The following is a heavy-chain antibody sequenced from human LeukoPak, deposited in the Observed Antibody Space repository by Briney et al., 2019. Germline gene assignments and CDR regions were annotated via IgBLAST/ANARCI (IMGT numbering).Heavy chain of an antibody. D-gene: IGHD6-25*01. CDR1: GGSIRSGDYY. Sequence: SETLSLTCTVSGGSIRSGDYYWNWIRQHPGKGLEWIGFIYYSGSTYYNPSLKSRVTISVDTSKNQFSLELSSVTAADTAVYYCARDSKGYYYFDYWGQGTLVTVSS. J-gene: IGHJ4*02. V-gene: IGHV4-31*03. CDR2: IYYSGST. CDR3: ARDSKGYYYFDY.